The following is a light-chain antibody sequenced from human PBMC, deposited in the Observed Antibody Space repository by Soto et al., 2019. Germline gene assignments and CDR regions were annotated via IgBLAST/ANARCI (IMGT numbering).Light chain of an antibody. V-gene: IGKV2-30*01. CDR2: DVS. CDR1: RSLVFRNGITF. CDR3: MQLTLWVHT. J-gene: IGKJ2*01. Sequence: TQSPLSLSVTVGQPASISCRSSRSLVFRNGITFLSWFSQRPGQSPRRLIYDVSNRDSGVPDRFSGIGSGSDFTLHITRVESEYVGVYYCMQLTLWVHTFEQGTNVDIK.